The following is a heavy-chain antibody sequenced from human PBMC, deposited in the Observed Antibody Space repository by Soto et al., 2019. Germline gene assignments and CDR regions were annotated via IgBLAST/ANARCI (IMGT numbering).Heavy chain of an antibody. CDR3: TTSNILPRNYSYGMDV. CDR2: ISGSGGSA. J-gene: IGHJ6*02. D-gene: IGHD4-17*01. Sequence: WSLRLSCAASGFTFSSYAMSWVRQAPEKGLEWVSAISGSGGSAYYADSVKGRFTISRDNSKNTLYLQMNSLRAEDTAVYYCTTSNILPRNYSYGMDVWGQGTTVTVSS. V-gene: IGHV3-23*01. CDR1: GFTFSSYA.